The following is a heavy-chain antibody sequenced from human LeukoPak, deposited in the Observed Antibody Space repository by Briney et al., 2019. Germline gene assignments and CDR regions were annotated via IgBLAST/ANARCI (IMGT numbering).Heavy chain of an antibody. CDR2: IYYSGST. D-gene: IGHD6-6*01. CDR3: ARRAASSSLFYFDY. Sequence: SETLSLTCTVSGGSISSYYWSWIRQPPGKGLEWIGYIYYSGSTNYNPSLKSRVTISVDTSKNQFSLKLSSVTAADTAVYYCARRAASSSLFYFDYWGQGTLVTVST. J-gene: IGHJ4*02. CDR1: GGSISSYY. V-gene: IGHV4-59*08.